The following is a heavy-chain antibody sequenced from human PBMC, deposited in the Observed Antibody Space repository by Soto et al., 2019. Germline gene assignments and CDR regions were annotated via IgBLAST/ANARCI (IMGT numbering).Heavy chain of an antibody. CDR1: RFTFNNYA. J-gene: IGHJ4*02. CDR2: ISANGQGI. D-gene: IGHD1-7*01. CDR3: AKDRNYPRDQFHN. V-gene: IGHV3-23*01. Sequence: GSLRLSCAASRFTFNNYAMSWVRQAPGKGLEWVSAISANGQGIYYADSVKGRFIISRDSSKNTVFLHMDSLTAEDTAVYYCAKDRNYPRDQFHNWGQGTLVTVSS.